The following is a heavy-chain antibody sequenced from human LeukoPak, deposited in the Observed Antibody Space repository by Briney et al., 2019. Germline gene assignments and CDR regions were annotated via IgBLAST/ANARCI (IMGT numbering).Heavy chain of an antibody. V-gene: IGHV1-3*01. CDR1: GYIFTNYA. CDR2: ISGGSGDT. CDR3: ARSSARGGRGCYFDY. D-gene: IGHD3-16*01. J-gene: IGHJ4*02. Sequence: ASVKVSCKASGYIFTNYAMHWVRQAPGQRLEWMGRISGGSGDTKYSQKFQDRVTITRDTSASTAYMELSSLRSEDTAVYYCARSSARGGRGCYFDYWGQGTLVTVSS.